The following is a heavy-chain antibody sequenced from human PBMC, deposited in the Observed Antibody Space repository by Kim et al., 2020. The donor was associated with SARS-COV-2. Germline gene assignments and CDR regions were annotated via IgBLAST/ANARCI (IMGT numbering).Heavy chain of an antibody. Sequence: GGSLRLSCAASGFTFSSYWMHWVRQAPGKGLVWVSRINSDGSSTSYADSVKGRFTISRDNAKNTLYLQMNSLRAEDTAVYYCAARDDYSNYAPFDYWGQGTLVTVSS. CDR3: AARDDYSNYAPFDY. J-gene: IGHJ4*02. V-gene: IGHV3-74*01. D-gene: IGHD4-4*01. CDR1: GFTFSSYW. CDR2: INSDGSST.